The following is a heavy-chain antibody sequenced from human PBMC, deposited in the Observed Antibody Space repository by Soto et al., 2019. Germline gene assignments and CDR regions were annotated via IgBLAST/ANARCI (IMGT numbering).Heavy chain of an antibody. Sequence: SETLSLTCTVSGGSISSYYWSWIRQPPGKGLEWIGYIYYSGSTNYNPSLKSRVTISVDTSKNQFSLKLSSVTAADTAVYYCARSPTAYCSSTSCAGTIWFDPWGQGTLVTVSS. CDR1: GGSISSYY. CDR3: ARSPTAYCSSTSCAGTIWFDP. J-gene: IGHJ5*02. D-gene: IGHD2-2*01. V-gene: IGHV4-59*08. CDR2: IYYSGST.